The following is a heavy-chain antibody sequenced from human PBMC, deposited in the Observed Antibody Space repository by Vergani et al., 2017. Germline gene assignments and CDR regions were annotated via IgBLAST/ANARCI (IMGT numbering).Heavy chain of an antibody. V-gene: IGHV3-30*03. D-gene: IGHD4-11*01. CDR3: ARDFLTRVKTVDYYYIGL. Sequence: QVQLVESGGGEVQPGRSLRLSCSAAGFSFSDYGVHWVRQAPGKGLEWVSVISYDGNKKNYADSVKGRFTISRDNSKNTLYLEMNALRAEDTAVYYCARDFLTRVKTVDYYYIGLLGKGTTVTVSS. CDR1: GFSFSDYG. CDR2: ISYDGNKK. J-gene: IGHJ6*03.